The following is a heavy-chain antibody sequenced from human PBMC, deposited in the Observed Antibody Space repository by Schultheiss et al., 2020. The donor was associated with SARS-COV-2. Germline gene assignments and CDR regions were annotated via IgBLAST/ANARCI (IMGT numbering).Heavy chain of an antibody. CDR1: GDSFPNHW. D-gene: IGHD3-22*01. Sequence: GYSLTIEGKGAGDSFPNHWIGWVRQMPGKGLEWMGIIYPGDSDTRYSPSFQGQVTISADKSISTAYLQWSSLKASDTAMYYCARRSDSSSLWLDPWGQGTLVTVSS. CDR3: ARRSDSSSLWLDP. V-gene: IGHV5-51*01. CDR2: IYPGDSDT. J-gene: IGHJ5*02.